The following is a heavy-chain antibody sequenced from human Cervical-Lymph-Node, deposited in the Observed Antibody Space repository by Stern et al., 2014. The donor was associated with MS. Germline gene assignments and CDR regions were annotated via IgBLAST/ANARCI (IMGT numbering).Heavy chain of an antibody. CDR2: IYSTGTT. J-gene: IGHJ4*02. D-gene: IGHD1-7*01. Sequence: VQLLESGPGLVKPSQTLSLSCSVSGGSITSGSYYWTWIRQPAGKGPEWIGSIYSTGTTNSNPSLNSRATISLDTPETQFSLKLISVTAADTAVYYCARGGEGWNSYYFDYWGQGTLVTVSS. CDR3: ARGGEGWNSYYFDY. V-gene: IGHV4-61*02. CDR1: GGSITSGSYY.